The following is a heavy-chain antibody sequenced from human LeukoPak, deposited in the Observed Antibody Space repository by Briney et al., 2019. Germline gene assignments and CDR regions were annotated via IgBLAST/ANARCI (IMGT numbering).Heavy chain of an antibody. Sequence: SETLSLTCAVSGGSIGSGGYSWSWIRQPPGKGLEWIGEINHSGSTNYNPSLKSRVTISVDTSKNQFSLKLSSVTAADTAVYYCAREPQGAAAGRGGLWFDPWGQGTLVTVSS. CDR2: INHSGST. D-gene: IGHD6-13*01. CDR1: GGSIGSGGYS. CDR3: AREPQGAAAGRGGLWFDP. J-gene: IGHJ5*02. V-gene: IGHV4-61*08.